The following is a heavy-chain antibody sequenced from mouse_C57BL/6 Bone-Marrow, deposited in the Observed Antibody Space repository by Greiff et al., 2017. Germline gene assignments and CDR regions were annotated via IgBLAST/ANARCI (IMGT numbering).Heavy chain of an antibody. V-gene: IGHV6-3*01. CDR1: GFTFSNYW. CDR2: IRLKSDNYAT. Sequence: EVKLMESGGGLVQPGGSMKLSCVASGFTFSNYWMNWVRQSPEKGLEWVAQIRLKSDNYATHYAESVKGRFTISRDDSKSSVYLQMNNLRAEDTGIYYCTGRGRGYYFDYWGQGTTLTVSS. CDR3: TGRGRGYYFDY. J-gene: IGHJ2*01.